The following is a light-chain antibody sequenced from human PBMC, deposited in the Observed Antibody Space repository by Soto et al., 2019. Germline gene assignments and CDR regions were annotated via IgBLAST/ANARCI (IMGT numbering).Light chain of an antibody. CDR3: AAWDDSLNGVV. J-gene: IGLJ2*01. V-gene: IGLV1-44*01. CDR2: KNN. Sequence: QAVVTQPPSASGTPGQRVTISCSGSSSNIGSNNVNWYQQLPGTAPKLLIYKNNQRPSGVPDRFFGSKSGTSASLAISGLQSEDEADYYCAAWDDSLNGVVFGGGTKVTVL. CDR1: SSNIGSNN.